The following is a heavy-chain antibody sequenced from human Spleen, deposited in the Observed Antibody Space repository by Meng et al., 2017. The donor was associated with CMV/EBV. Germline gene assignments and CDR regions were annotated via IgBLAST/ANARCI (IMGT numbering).Heavy chain of an antibody. Sequence: QVELQESGPGLVEPSQTPSLTGAVSGGSISRGDGYWSWIRQPPGKGLEWIGYIYYSGSTYNNPSLKSRVTISVDTSKNQFSLKLSSVTAADTAVYYCASQSYWGQGTLVTVSS. CDR3: ASQSY. J-gene: IGHJ4*02. V-gene: IGHV4-30-4*08. CDR2: IYYSGST. CDR1: GGSISRGDGY.